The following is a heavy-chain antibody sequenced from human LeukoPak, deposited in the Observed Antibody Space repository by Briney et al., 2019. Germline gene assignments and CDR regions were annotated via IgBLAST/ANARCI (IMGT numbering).Heavy chain of an antibody. D-gene: IGHD6-19*01. J-gene: IGHJ4*02. Sequence: GGSLRLSCAASGFPFSSYAMHWVRQAPGKGLEWVAVISYDGSNKYYADSVKDRFTISRDNSKNTLYLQMNSLRAEDTAVYYCARDKTAYGWLAFDYWGQGILVIVSS. V-gene: IGHV3-30-3*01. CDR1: GFPFSSYA. CDR2: ISYDGSNK. CDR3: ARDKTAYGWLAFDY.